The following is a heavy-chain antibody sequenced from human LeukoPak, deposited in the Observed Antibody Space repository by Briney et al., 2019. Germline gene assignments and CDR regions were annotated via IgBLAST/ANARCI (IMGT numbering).Heavy chain of an antibody. V-gene: IGHV4-39*07. CDR2: IYYSGST. D-gene: IGHD3-3*01. CDR3: ARVTILEWLSYFDY. J-gene: IGHJ4*02. Sequence: SETLSLTCTVSGGSISSSSYYWGWIRQPPGEGLEWIGSIYYSGSTYYNPSLKSRVTISVDTSKNQFSLKLSSATAADTAVYYCARVTILEWLSYFDYWGQGTLVTVSS. CDR1: GGSISSSSYY.